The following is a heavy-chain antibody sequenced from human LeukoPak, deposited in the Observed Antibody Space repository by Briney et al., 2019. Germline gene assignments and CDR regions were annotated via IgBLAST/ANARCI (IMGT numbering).Heavy chain of an antibody. CDR1: GGSISNYF. CDR3: ARGFGIAVAI. J-gene: IGHJ3*02. V-gene: IGHV4-39*07. CDR2: IYYSGST. D-gene: IGHD6-19*01. Sequence: SETLSLTCTVSGGSISNYFWSWIRQPPGKGLEWIGSIYYSGSTYYNPSLKSRVTISVDTSKNQFSLKLSSVTAADTAVYYCARGFGIAVAIWGQGTMVTVSS.